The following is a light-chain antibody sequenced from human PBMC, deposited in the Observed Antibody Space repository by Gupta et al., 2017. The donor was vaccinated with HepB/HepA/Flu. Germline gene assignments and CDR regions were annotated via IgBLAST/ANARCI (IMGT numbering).Light chain of an antibody. CDR1: GSNIGTNY. Sequence: QSVLTQPPSASGAPGQRVTISCSGSGSNIGTNYVYWYQQLPGTAPKLLIYKNNQRPSGVPDRFSGSKSGTSASLAISGLRSEDEGDYYCAAWDDSLSGFVVFGGGTKLTVL. CDR3: AAWDDSLSGFVV. J-gene: IGLJ2*01. CDR2: KNN. V-gene: IGLV1-47*01.